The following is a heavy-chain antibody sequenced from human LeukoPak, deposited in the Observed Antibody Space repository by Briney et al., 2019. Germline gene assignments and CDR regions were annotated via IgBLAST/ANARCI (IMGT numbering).Heavy chain of an antibody. J-gene: IGHJ4*02. CDR2: IHQDGNEK. D-gene: IGHD2-15*01. CDR1: GFNFSTYW. Sequence: GGSLRLSCAASGFNFSTYWMSWVRQAPGQGLEWVANIHQDGNEKYYVDSVKGRFTISRDNAKNSLYLQMNSLRAEDTAVYYCARGDKFSGDYWGQGTLVTVSS. CDR3: ARGDKFSGDY. V-gene: IGHV3-7*04.